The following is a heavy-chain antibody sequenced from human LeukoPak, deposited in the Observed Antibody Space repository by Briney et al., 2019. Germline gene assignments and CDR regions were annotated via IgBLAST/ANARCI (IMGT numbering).Heavy chain of an antibody. CDR1: GGTISSYY. J-gene: IGHJ4*02. CDR3: ARRLSSTSQPSDY. CDR2: IHYSGSP. Sequence: SETLSLTCTASGGTISSYYWSWIRQPPGKGLEWIGSIHYSGSPNYNPSLKSRPSLSVDTSKNQFSLKLSAVTAADTAVYYCARRLSSTSQPSDYWGQGTLVTVSS. V-gene: IGHV4-59*08. D-gene: IGHD2-2*01.